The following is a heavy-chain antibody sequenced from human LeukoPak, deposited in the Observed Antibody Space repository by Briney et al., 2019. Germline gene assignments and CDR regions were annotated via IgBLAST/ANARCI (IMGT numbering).Heavy chain of an antibody. Sequence: ASVTVSCKASGYTFTGYYIHWVQQAPGQGLEWMGWINPNSGGTNYAQKFQGRVTITADKSTSTAYMELSSLRSEDTAVYYCAKGRGYSYADDAFDIWGQGTMVTVSS. CDR1: GYTFTGYY. CDR3: AKGRGYSYADDAFDI. V-gene: IGHV1-2*02. CDR2: INPNSGGT. D-gene: IGHD5-18*01. J-gene: IGHJ3*02.